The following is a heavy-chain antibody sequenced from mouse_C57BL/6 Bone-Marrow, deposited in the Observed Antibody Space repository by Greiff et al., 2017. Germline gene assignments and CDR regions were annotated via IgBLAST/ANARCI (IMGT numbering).Heavy chain of an antibody. CDR2: IDPEDGET. V-gene: IGHV14-2*01. Sequence: VQLQQSGAELVKPGASVKLSCTASGFNIKDYYMHWVKQRTEQGLEWIGRIDPEDGETKYAPKFQGKATITADTSSNTAYLQLSSQASEDTAVYCCASYCCGSSPMDYWGQGTSVTVSS. CDR3: ASYCCGSSPMDY. CDR1: GFNIKDYY. J-gene: IGHJ4*01. D-gene: IGHD1-1*01.